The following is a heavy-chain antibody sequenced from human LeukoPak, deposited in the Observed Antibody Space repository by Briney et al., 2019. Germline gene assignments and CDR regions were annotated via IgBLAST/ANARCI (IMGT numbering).Heavy chain of an antibody. J-gene: IGHJ4*02. Sequence: GESLKISRKGSGYSFTSYWIGWVRQMPGKGLEWMGIIYPGDSDTRYSPSFQGQVTTSADKSISTAYLQWSSLKASDTAMYYCARHGDIAAATFEYWGQGNLVTVSS. CDR2: IYPGDSDT. CDR3: ARHGDIAAATFEY. CDR1: GYSFTSYW. D-gene: IGHD6-13*01. V-gene: IGHV5-51*01.